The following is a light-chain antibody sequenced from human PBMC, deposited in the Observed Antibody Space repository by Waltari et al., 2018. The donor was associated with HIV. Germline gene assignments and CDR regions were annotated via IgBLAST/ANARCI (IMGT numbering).Light chain of an antibody. Sequence: DIVMTQSPESLAVSLGERATINCKSSQSVLNSSSNKNSLAWYQQKSGQPPKLLIYWAYTRESGVPERFSGSGSGTDFTLTISSLQAADVAVYYCQQHYTSPYTFGQGTKLEIK. CDR3: QQHYTSPYT. J-gene: IGKJ2*01. V-gene: IGKV4-1*01. CDR1: QSVLNSSSNKNS. CDR2: WAY.